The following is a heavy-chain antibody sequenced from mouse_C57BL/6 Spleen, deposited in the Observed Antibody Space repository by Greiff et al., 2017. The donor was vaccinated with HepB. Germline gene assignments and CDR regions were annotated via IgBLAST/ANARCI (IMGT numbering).Heavy chain of an antibody. D-gene: IGHD3-2*02. J-gene: IGHJ4*01. CDR1: GYTFTSYW. CDR2: IDPSDSYT. CDR3: ARGDSSGYVKYAMDY. V-gene: IGHV1-50*01. Sequence: QVQLQQPGAELVKPGASVKLSCKASGYTFTSYWMQWVKQRPGQGLEWIGEIDPSDSYTNYNQKFKGKATLTVDTSSSTAYMQLSRLTYEDSAVYYCARGDSSGYVKYAMDYWGQGTSVTVSS.